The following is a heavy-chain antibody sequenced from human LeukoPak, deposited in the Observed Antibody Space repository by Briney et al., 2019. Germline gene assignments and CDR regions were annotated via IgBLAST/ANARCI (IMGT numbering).Heavy chain of an antibody. Sequence: RESLKISCKGSGYSFTTYWIGWVCQMPGRCLGWMGIINPGDSDTRYSPSFQGHVTISADKSMNTAYLHWSSLKASDTAIYYCARQSPNIVVVPAAVDSWGQGTLVTVSS. D-gene: IGHD2-2*01. CDR1: GYSFTTYW. CDR2: INPGDSDT. J-gene: IGHJ4*02. CDR3: ARQSPNIVVVPAAVDS. V-gene: IGHV5-51*01.